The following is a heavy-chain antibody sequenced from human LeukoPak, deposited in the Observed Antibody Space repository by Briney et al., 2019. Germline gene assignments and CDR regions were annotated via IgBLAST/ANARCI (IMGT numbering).Heavy chain of an antibody. CDR2: IYYSGST. J-gene: IGHJ5*02. CDR1: GGSISSGDYY. Sequence: SQTLSLTCTVSGGSISSGDYYWRWIRQPPGTGLEWIGYIYYSGSTYYNPSLKSRVTISVDTSKNQFSLKLSSVTAADTAVYYCARGFHYDFWSGYFGRVWFDPWGQGTLVTVSS. D-gene: IGHD3-3*01. V-gene: IGHV4-30-4*08. CDR3: ARGFHYDFWSGYFGRVWFDP.